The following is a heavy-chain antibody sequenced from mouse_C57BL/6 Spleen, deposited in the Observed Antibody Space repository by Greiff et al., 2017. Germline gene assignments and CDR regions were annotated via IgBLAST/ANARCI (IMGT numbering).Heavy chain of an antibody. CDR2: ISNGGGST. V-gene: IGHV5-12*01. J-gene: IGHJ3*01. Sequence: EVQLVESGGGLVQPGGSLKLSCAASGFTFSDYYMYWVRQTPEKRLEWVAYISNGGGSTYYPDTVKGRFTISRDNAKNTLYLQMSRLKSEDTAMYYCARHTYYGSSPFAYWGQGTLVTVSA. CDR3: ARHTYYGSSPFAY. D-gene: IGHD1-1*01. CDR1: GFTFSDYY.